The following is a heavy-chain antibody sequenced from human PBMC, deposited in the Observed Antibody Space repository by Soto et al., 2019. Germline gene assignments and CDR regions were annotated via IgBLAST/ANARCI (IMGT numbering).Heavy chain of an antibody. CDR1: GYTFTSYA. CDR3: ARGPGERDFLSPVPWFDP. J-gene: IGHJ5*02. D-gene: IGHD3-3*01. V-gene: IGHV1-3*01. Sequence: QVQLVQSGAEVKKPGASVKVSCKASGYTFTSYAMHWVRQAPGQRLEWMGWINAGNGNTKYSQKFQGRVTITRDTSASTAYMELSSLRSEDTAVYYCARGPGERDFLSPVPWFDPWGQGTLVTVSS. CDR2: INAGNGNT.